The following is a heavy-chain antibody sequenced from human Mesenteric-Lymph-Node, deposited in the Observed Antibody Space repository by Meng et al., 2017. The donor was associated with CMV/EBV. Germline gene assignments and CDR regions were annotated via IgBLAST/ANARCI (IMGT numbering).Heavy chain of an antibody. D-gene: IGHD2-2*01. CDR3: ATRCSNSCYNDY. Sequence: GESLKISCAASGFTFSSYWMSWVRQVPGKGLEWVANIKQDGSEKYYVDSVKGRFTISRDNAKNSLYLQMNSLRAENTAVYYCATRCSNSCYNDYWGQGTLVTVSS. J-gene: IGHJ4*02. CDR1: GFTFSSYW. CDR2: IKQDGSEK. V-gene: IGHV3-7*01.